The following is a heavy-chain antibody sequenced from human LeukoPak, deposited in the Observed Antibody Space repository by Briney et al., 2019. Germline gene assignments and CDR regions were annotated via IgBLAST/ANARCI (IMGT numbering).Heavy chain of an antibody. CDR3: FGMGV. D-gene: IGHD3-16*01. CDR1: RFTFSKAL. V-gene: IGHV3-15*01. CDR2: IKSKAAGGTI. J-gene: IGHJ4*01. Sequence: GGSLRLSCAASRFTFSKALMTWVRQAPGKGLERVGHIKSKAAGGTIAYAAPVKGRFTISRDDSEHTLYLQLNSLKTEDTAVYYCFGMGVWGQGTLVTVSS.